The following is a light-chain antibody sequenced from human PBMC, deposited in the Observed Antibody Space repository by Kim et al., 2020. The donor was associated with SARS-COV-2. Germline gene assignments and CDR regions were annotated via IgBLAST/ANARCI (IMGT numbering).Light chain of an antibody. CDR3: QQSYSTSWT. V-gene: IGKV1-39*01. Sequence: ESVGERVTITCRASQNINNYLNWFQQKPGKAPRLLISDASNLRSGVPSRFSGSGSGTDFSLTISSLQPADFATYYCQQSYSTSWTFGQGTKVDIK. CDR2: DAS. CDR1: QNINNY. J-gene: IGKJ1*01.